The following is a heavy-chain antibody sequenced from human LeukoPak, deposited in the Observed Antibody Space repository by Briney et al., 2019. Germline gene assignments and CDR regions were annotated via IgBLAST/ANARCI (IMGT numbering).Heavy chain of an antibody. D-gene: IGHD3-16*01. J-gene: IGHJ2*01. Sequence: GASVKVSCKASGYTFTDYYLHWVRQAPGQGLEWLGWINPNNGGTNYAQHFQGRVTMTRDTSITTAYMELNSLRFDDTAGYYCALHWGSGWYFDLWGRGTQVTVSS. V-gene: IGHV1-2*02. CDR3: ALHWGSGWYFDL. CDR1: GYTFTDYY. CDR2: INPNNGGT.